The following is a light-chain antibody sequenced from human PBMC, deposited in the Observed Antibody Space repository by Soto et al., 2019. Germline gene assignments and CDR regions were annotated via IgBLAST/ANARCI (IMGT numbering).Light chain of an antibody. CDR1: QSVSSN. Sequence: EIVMTPAPATPSVSPGGRGPPSPRASQSVSSNLAWYQQKPGQAPRLLIYDASNRATGIPARFSGSGSGTDFTLTISSLEPEDFAVYYCQQRSNWPRTFGQGTKVDIK. J-gene: IGKJ1*01. CDR3: QQRSNWPRT. V-gene: IGKV3-11*01. CDR2: DAS.